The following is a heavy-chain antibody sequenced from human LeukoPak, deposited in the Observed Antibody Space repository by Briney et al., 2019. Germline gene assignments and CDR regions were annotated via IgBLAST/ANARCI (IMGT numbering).Heavy chain of an antibody. D-gene: IGHD6-13*01. Sequence: GGSLRLSCAASGFTFSSYTMNWVRQAPGKGLEWVSYISSSSSTIYYADSVKGRFTISRDNAKTSLYLQMSSLRAEDTAVYYCATLMGKRQQLARNNWFDPWGQGTLVTVSS. V-gene: IGHV3-48*04. CDR2: ISSSSSTI. J-gene: IGHJ5*02. CDR3: ATLMGKRQQLARNNWFDP. CDR1: GFTFSSYT.